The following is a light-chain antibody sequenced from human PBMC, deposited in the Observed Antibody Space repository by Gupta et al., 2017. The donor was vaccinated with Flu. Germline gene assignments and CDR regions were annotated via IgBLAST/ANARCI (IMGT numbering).Light chain of an antibody. CDR1: SSNIGAGYD. J-gene: IGLJ3*02. Sequence: QSVLTQSPSVSGAPGQRVTISCSGSSSNIGAGYDVHWYQQLPRTAPRLLIYDNRNRPSGVPDRFSGSRSGTSASLVITGLQAEDEADYYCQSYDISLSGVVFGGGTKLTVL. CDR3: QSYDISLSGVV. V-gene: IGLV1-40*01. CDR2: DNR.